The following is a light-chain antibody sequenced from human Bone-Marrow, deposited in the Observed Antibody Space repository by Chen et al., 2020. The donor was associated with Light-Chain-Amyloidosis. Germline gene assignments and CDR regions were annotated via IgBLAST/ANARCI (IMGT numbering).Light chain of an antibody. CDR1: ELPTQY. CDR2: RDT. J-gene: IGLJ2*01. Sequence: SYELTQPPSVSVSPGQTARITCSGGELPTQYAYWYQQKPGPAPVLVIHRDTARPSGISERFCGSSSGTTATLSISGVQAEDEADYHCYSADSSGTYEVIFGGGTKLTVL. V-gene: IGLV3-25*03. CDR3: YSADSSGTYEVI.